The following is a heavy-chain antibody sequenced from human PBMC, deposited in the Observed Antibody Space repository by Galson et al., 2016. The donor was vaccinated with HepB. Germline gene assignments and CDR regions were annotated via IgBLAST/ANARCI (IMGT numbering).Heavy chain of an antibody. V-gene: IGHV4-59*01. D-gene: IGHD3-10*01. CDR1: GGSISSYY. CDR2: IYYSGST. Sequence: ETLSLTCTVSGGSISSYYWSWIRQPPGKGLGWIGYIYYSGSTNYNPSLKRRVTISVDPSKNQFSLKLRSVTAADTAVYYCASHPYGSGSYPFDYWGQGTPVTVSS. J-gene: IGHJ4*02. CDR3: ASHPYGSGSYPFDY.